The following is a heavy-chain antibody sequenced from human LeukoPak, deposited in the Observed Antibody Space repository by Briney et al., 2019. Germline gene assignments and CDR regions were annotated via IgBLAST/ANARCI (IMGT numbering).Heavy chain of an antibody. D-gene: IGHD3-22*01. J-gene: IGHJ4*02. V-gene: IGHV1-3*01. Sequence: ASVKVSCKASGYTFTSYAMRWVRQAPGQRLEWMGWINAGNGNTKYSQKFQGRVTITRDTSVSTAYMELSSLRSEDTAVYYCAREGDDSSGYYTDYWGQGTLVTVSS. CDR1: GYTFTSYA. CDR2: INAGNGNT. CDR3: AREGDDSSGYYTDY.